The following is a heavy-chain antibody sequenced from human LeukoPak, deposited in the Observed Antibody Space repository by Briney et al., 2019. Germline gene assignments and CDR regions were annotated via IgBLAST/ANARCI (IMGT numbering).Heavy chain of an antibody. D-gene: IGHD3-10*01. Sequence: ASVKVSCKASGYTSTSYAMHWVRQAPGQRLEWMGWINAGNGNTKYSQKFQGRVTITRDTSASTAYMELSSLRSEDTAVYYCAREKDPIITYRMDVWGQGTTVTVSS. V-gene: IGHV1-3*01. CDR3: AREKDPIITYRMDV. J-gene: IGHJ6*02. CDR1: GYTSTSYA. CDR2: INAGNGNT.